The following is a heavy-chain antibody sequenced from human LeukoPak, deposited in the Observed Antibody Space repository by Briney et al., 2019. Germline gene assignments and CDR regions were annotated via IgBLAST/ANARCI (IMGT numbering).Heavy chain of an antibody. CDR3: ARAATGSSYGYYY. CDR1: GFTFSSCN. J-gene: IGHJ4*02. Sequence: GGSLRLSCAASGFTFSSCNMNWVRQAPGKGLEWVSYISSSSTIYYADSVKGRFTISRDNAKNSLYLQMNSLRAEDTAVYYCARAATGSSYGYYYWGQGTLVTVSS. D-gene: IGHD5-18*01. CDR2: ISSSSTI. V-gene: IGHV3-48*04.